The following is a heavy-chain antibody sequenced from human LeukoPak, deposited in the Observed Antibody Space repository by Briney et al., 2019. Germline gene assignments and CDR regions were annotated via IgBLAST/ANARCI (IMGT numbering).Heavy chain of an antibody. CDR1: GFTFSSYS. J-gene: IGHJ6*03. Sequence: GGSLRLSCAASGFTFSSYSMNWVRQAPGKGLEWVSSISSSSYIYYADSVKGRFTISRDNAKNSLYLQMNSLRAEDTAVYYCARPSAGDYYYYYMDVWGKGTTVTVSS. D-gene: IGHD2-21*01. CDR3: ARPSAGDYYYYYMDV. CDR2: ISSSSYI. V-gene: IGHV3-21*01.